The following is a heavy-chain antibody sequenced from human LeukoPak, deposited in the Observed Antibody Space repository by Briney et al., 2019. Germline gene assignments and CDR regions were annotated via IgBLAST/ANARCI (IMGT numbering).Heavy chain of an antibody. CDR2: IYYSGST. Sequence: SETLSLTCTVSGGSISSSSYYWGWIRQPPGKGLEWIGSIYYSGSTYYNPSLKSRVTISVDTSKNQFSLKLSSVTAADTAVYYCASRDIVVVPAAIRRYYYYMDVWGKGTTVTVSS. V-gene: IGHV4-39*01. J-gene: IGHJ6*03. CDR1: GGSISSSSYY. D-gene: IGHD2-2*02. CDR3: ASRDIVVVPAAIRRYYYYMDV.